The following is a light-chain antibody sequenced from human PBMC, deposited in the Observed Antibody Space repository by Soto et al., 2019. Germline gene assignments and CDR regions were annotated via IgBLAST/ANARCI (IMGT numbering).Light chain of an antibody. Sequence: EIVLTQSPGTLSLSPGERATLSCRASQSVSSNYLAWYQQKPGQAPRLLIYDASNRATGIPARFSGSGSGTDFTLTISRLEPEDFAVYYCQQRSNWPTFGQGTKVDI. CDR3: QQRSNWPT. CDR1: QSVSSNY. J-gene: IGKJ1*01. V-gene: IGKV3D-20*02. CDR2: DAS.